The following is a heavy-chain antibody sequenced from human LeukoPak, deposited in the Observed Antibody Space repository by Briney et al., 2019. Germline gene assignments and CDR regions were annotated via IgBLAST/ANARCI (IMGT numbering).Heavy chain of an antibody. D-gene: IGHD3-22*01. Sequence: GASVKVSCKASGYTFTSYGISWVRQAPGQGLEWMGGIIPIFGTANYAQKFQGRVTITADESTSTAYMELSSLRSEDTAVYYCAREIYDSSGLFDYWGQGTLVTVSS. CDR3: AREIYDSSGLFDY. J-gene: IGHJ4*02. V-gene: IGHV1-69*13. CDR2: IIPIFGTA. CDR1: GYTFTSYG.